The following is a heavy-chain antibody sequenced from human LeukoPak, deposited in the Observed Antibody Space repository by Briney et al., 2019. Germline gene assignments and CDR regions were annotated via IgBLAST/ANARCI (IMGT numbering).Heavy chain of an antibody. CDR2: IKQDGSGK. D-gene: IGHD3-3*01. V-gene: IGHV3-7*01. Sequence: GRSLRLSCAASGFTFSSYWMSWVRQAPGKGLEWVANIKQDGSGKYYVDSVKGRFTISRDNAKNSLYLQMSSLRAEDTAVYYCASGLYDFWSGYAKARGNYWGQGTLVTVSS. CDR3: ASGLYDFWSGYAKARGNY. CDR1: GFTFSSYW. J-gene: IGHJ4*02.